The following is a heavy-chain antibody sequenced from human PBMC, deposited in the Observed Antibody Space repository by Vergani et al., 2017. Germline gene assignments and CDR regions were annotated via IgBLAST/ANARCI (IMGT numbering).Heavy chain of an antibody. CDR2: ISGSGGTT. J-gene: IGHJ3*02. V-gene: IGHV3-23*04. D-gene: IGHD1-14*01. Sequence: EVQLVESGGGLVKPGGSLRLSCAASGFTFSSYAMSWVRQAPGKGLEWVSSISGSGGTTYYADSVKGRFTISRDNSKNTLFLQMISLRAEDTAVYYCASWNQGVVYAFDIWGQGTLVTVSS. CDR3: ASWNQGVVYAFDI. CDR1: GFTFSSYA.